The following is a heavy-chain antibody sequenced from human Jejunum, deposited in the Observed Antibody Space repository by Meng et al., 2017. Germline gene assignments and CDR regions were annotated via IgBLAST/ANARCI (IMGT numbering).Heavy chain of an antibody. CDR1: GYSVNRNSGY. D-gene: IGHD6-19*01. Sequence: QLQLEDSGPGLVKPSETPSLPCTVSGYSVNRNSGYWGLISQSPGKGLEWIGTISNSATTYYNPYLKTRVTISVDTSTNQVSLNLGSVTAADTGIYHCARHCGYRSGCHQYFDYWGQGTLVTVSS. J-gene: IGHJ4*02. CDR3: ARHCGYRSGCHQYFDY. V-gene: IGHV4-39*01. CDR2: ISNSATT.